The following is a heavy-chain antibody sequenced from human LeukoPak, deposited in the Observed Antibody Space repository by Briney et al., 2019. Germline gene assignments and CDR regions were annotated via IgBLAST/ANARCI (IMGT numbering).Heavy chain of an antibody. Sequence: GGSLRLSCAASGFTFSSNDMSWVRQAPGKGLERVSGISGTDGSRSYADSVKGRFTISRDNSKNTLFLQMSSLRAEDTAVYYCAKKYSNSWPAFDYWGQGTLVTVSS. V-gene: IGHV3-23*01. D-gene: IGHD4-11*01. CDR2: ISGTDGSR. J-gene: IGHJ4*02. CDR1: GFTFSSND. CDR3: AKKYSNSWPAFDY.